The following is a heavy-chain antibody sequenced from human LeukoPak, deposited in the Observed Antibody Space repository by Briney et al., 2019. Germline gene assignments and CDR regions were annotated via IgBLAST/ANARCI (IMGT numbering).Heavy chain of an antibody. J-gene: IGHJ4*02. V-gene: IGHV1-58*01. CDR2: IVVGSGNT. CDR3: ASGVAYYYDSSGPSYY. D-gene: IGHD3-22*01. Sequence: SVKVSCKASGFTFTSSAVQWVRQARGQRLEWIGRIVVGSGNTNYAQKFQERVTITRDMSTSTAYMELSSLRSEDTAVYYCASGVAYYYDSSGPSYYWGQGTLVTVSS. CDR1: GFTFTSSA.